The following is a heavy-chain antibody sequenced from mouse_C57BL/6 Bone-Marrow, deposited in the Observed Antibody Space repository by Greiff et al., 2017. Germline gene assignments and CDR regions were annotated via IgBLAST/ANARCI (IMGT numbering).Heavy chain of an antibody. CDR3: ARARVRYYAMDY. CDR2: ISSGSSTI. D-gene: IGHD2-14*01. CDR1: GFTFSDYG. V-gene: IGHV5-17*01. Sequence: EVMLVESGGGLVKPGGSLKLSCAASGFTFSDYGMHWVRQAPEKGLEWVAYISSGSSTIYYAETVKGRFTISRDNAKNTLFLQMTSLRSEDTAKYYCARARVRYYAMDYWGQGTSVTVSS. J-gene: IGHJ4*01.